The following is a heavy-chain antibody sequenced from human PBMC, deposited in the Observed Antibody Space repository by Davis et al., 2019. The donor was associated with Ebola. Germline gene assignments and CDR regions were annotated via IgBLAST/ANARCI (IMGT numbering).Heavy chain of an antibody. CDR2: INAGNGNT. Sequence: AASVKVSCRASGYTFTRYAMHWVRQAPGQRLEWMGWINAGNGNTKYSQKFQGRVTITRDTSASTAYMELSSLRSEDTAVYYCAVFSSGWYLSSWGQGTLVTVSS. J-gene: IGHJ5*02. CDR3: AVFSSGWYLSS. CDR1: GYTFTRYA. V-gene: IGHV1-3*01. D-gene: IGHD6-19*01.